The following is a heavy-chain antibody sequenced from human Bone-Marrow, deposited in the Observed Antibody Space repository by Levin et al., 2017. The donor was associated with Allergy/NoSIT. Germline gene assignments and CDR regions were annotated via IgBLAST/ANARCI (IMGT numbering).Heavy chain of an antibody. CDR3: ARNYGGGDSSGWYGGLDY. CDR2: IWYDGSNK. D-gene: IGHD6-19*01. Sequence: GESLKISCAASGFTFSSYGMHWVRQAPGKGLEWVAVIWYDGSNKYYADSVKGRFTISRDNSKNTLYLQMNSLRAEDTAVYYCARNYGGGDSSGWYGGLDYWGQGTLVTVSS. CDR1: GFTFSSYG. V-gene: IGHV3-33*01. J-gene: IGHJ4*02.